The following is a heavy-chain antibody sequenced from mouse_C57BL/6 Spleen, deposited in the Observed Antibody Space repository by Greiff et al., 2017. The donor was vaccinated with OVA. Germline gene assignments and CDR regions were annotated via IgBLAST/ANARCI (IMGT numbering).Heavy chain of an antibody. D-gene: IGHD1-1*01. CDR2: ISSGSSTI. Sequence: EVQRVESGGGLVKPGGSLKLSCAASGFTFSDYGMHWVRQAPEKGLEWVAYISSGSSTIYYADTVKGRFTISRDNAKNTLFLQMTSLRSEDTAMYYCARGGSSSQFAYWGQGTLVTVSA. V-gene: IGHV5-17*01. CDR3: ARGGSSSQFAY. J-gene: IGHJ3*01. CDR1: GFTFSDYG.